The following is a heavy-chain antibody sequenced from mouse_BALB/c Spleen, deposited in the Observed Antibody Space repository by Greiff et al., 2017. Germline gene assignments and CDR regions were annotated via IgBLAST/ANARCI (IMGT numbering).Heavy chain of an antibody. CDR3: AREGQLGLGTWFAY. CDR1: GFNIKDTY. Sequence: VQLQQSGAELVKPGASVKLSCTASGFNIKDTYMHWVKQRPEQGLEWIGRIDPANGNTKYDPKFQGKATITADTSSNTAYLQLSSLTSEDTAVYYCAREGQLGLGTWFAYWGQGTLVTVAA. D-gene: IGHD3-2*01. J-gene: IGHJ3*01. V-gene: IGHV14-3*02. CDR2: IDPANGNT.